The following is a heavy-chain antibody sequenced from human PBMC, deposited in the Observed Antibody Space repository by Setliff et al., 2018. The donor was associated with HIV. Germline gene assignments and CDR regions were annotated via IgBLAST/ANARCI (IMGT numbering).Heavy chain of an antibody. J-gene: IGHJ1*01. CDR3: AKGISSSWYIRDAEYFQH. V-gene: IGHV4-39*07. CDR1: GDSISSSSYY. Sequence: ASETLSLTCSVSGDSISSSSYYWGWIRQPPGKGLEWVGSIYHSGTTYYNPSLKSRVTISLDTSKNQFSLKLTSVTAADTAVYYCAKGISSSWYIRDAEYFQHWGQGTLVTVSS. D-gene: IGHD6-13*01. CDR2: IYHSGTT.